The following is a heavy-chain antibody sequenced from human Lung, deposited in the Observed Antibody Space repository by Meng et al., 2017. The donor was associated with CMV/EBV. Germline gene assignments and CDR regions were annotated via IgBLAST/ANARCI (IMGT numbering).Heavy chain of an antibody. Sequence: ASVKVSXKASGYTFTGYYMHWVRQAPGQGLEWMGWINPNSGGTNYAQKFQGRVTMTRDTSISTAYMELSRLRSDDTAVYYCARGVNYDILTGPWGQGTLVTVSS. CDR3: ARGVNYDILTGP. V-gene: IGHV1-2*02. CDR2: INPNSGGT. J-gene: IGHJ5*02. CDR1: GYTFTGYY. D-gene: IGHD3-9*01.